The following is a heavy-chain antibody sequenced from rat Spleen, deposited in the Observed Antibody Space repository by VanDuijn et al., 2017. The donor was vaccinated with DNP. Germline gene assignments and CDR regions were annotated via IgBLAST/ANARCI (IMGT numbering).Heavy chain of an antibody. CDR3: GRDLGGDY. CDR2: ISYDGSST. CDR1: GFTFSDYN. D-gene: IGHD5-1*01. V-gene: IGHV5-7*01. Sequence: EVQLVESGGGLVQPGRSLKLSCAASGFTFSDYNMAWVRQAPKKGLEWVATISYDGSSTYYRDSVKGRFTISRDNAKSTLYLQMNSLRSEDTATYYCGRDLGGDYWGQGVMVTVSS. J-gene: IGHJ2*01.